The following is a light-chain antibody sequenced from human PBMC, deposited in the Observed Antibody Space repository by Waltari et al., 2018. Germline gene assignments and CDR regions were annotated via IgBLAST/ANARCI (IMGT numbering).Light chain of an antibody. Sequence: DVQLTQSPSTLSASVGDRVTITCRDSQSVSSWLAWYQQKPGKAPKLLIYSASRLESGVPERFSGSGSGTEFTLTISSLQPDDFATYYCQQYNYNSRTFGQGTKVDIK. CDR2: SAS. J-gene: IGKJ1*01. CDR1: QSVSSW. CDR3: QQYNYNSRT. V-gene: IGKV1-5*03.